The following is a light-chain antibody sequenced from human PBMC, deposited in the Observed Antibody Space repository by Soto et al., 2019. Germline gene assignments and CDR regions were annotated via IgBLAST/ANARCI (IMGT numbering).Light chain of an antibody. CDR3: SSYTSSSTLYV. CDR2: EVS. Sequence: HSVLTQPASVSGSPGQSITISCTATSSDVGGYNYVSWYQQHPGKAPKLMIYEVSNRPSGVSNRFSGSKSGNTASLTISGLQAEDEADYYCSSYTSSSTLYVFGTGTKVTVL. J-gene: IGLJ1*01. CDR1: SSDVGGYNY. V-gene: IGLV2-14*01.